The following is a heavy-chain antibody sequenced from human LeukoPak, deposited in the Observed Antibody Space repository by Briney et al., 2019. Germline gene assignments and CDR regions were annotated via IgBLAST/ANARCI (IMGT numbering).Heavy chain of an antibody. CDR3: ARGRGGDYVPSRFDD. D-gene: IGHD4-17*01. V-gene: IGHV3-23*01. Sequence: GGSLRLSCSASGFAFSGFAMGWVRQAPGKGLEWVSSISGSGGNTYYADSVEGRFTVSRDNSKNTLYLQMNSLRAEDTALYYCARGRGGDYVPSRFDDWGQGTLVTVSS. CDR1: GFAFSGFA. J-gene: IGHJ4*02. CDR2: ISGSGGNT.